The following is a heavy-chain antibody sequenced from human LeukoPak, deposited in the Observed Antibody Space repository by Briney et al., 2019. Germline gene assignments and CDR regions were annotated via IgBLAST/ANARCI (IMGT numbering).Heavy chain of an antibody. CDR3: ARDILLRYCSGGSCLTFDP. J-gene: IGHJ5*02. Sequence: PSETLSLTCTVSGGFISSYYWSWIRQPAGKGLEWIGRIYTSGSTNYNPSLKSRVTMSVDTSKNQFSLKLSSVTAADTAVYYCARDILLRYCSGGSCLTFDPWGQGTLVTVSS. V-gene: IGHV4-4*07. CDR2: IYTSGST. D-gene: IGHD2-15*01. CDR1: GGFISSYY.